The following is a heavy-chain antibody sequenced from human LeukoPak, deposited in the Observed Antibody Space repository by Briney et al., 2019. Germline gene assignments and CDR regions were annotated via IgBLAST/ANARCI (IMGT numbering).Heavy chain of an antibody. CDR1: GGTFISYA. D-gene: IGHD7-27*01. V-gene: IGHV1-8*02. Sequence: ASVKVSCKASGGTFISYAISWVRQAPGQRPEWMGWMSPNSGDTDYAQKFQDRVTMTRNTSISAAYMELSSLRSDDTAVYYCARGPPNWGYDYWGPGTLVTVSS. J-gene: IGHJ4*02. CDR3: ARGPPNWGYDY. CDR2: MSPNSGDT.